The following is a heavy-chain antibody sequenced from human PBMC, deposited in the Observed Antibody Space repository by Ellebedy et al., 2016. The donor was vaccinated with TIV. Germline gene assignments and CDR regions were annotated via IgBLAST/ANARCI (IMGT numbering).Heavy chain of an antibody. V-gene: IGHV4-39*07. Sequence: YMDWIRQPPGKGLAWIGSIYYSGSTYYNPSLKSRVTISLDTSKNQFSLELSSVTAADTAGYSCASLCSSTSCYRANLDYWGQGTLVTVSS. CDR2: IYYSGST. CDR1: Y. J-gene: IGHJ4*02. CDR3: ASLCSSTSCYRANLDY. D-gene: IGHD2-2*02.